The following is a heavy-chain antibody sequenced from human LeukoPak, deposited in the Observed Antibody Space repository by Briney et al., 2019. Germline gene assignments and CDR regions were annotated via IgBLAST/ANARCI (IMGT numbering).Heavy chain of an antibody. V-gene: IGHV4-34*01. D-gene: IGHD3-9*01. CDR1: GGSLTGYY. CDR3: ARGNILTGYCFDF. Sequence: SETLSLTCAVYGGSLTGYYWSWIRQTPGRGLEWVGEIHYTGATSYNPSLKSRATISTDTSKNQFSLRLSSVTAADTAVYYCARGNILTGYCFDFWGQGALVTVSS. CDR2: IHYTGAT. J-gene: IGHJ4*02.